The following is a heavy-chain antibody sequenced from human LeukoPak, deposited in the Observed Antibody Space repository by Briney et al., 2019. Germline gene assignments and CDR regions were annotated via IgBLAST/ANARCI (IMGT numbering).Heavy chain of an antibody. V-gene: IGHV1-18*01. D-gene: IGHD2-2*01. CDR1: GYTFTSYG. CDR2: ISAYNGNT. CDR3: AREASCSSTSCYWFDP. J-gene: IGHJ5*02. Sequence: ASVKVSCKASGYTFTSYGISWVRQAPGQGLEWMGWISAYNGNTNFAQKLQGRVTMTTDTSTNTAYMELRSLRSDDTAVYYCAREASCSSTSCYWFDPWGQGTLVTVSS.